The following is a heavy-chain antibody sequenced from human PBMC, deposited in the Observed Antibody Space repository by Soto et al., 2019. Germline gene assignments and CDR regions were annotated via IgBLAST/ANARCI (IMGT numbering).Heavy chain of an antibody. V-gene: IGHV4-59*01. CDR3: AGDYASGSYRFDY. CDR2: IYYSGST. J-gene: IGHJ4*02. Sequence: SETLSLTGSVSGDSFSSYYWSWIRQPPGRGLEWIGYIYYSGSTTYNPSLKSRLTMSIDTSKNQFSLRLTSVTAADTAIYYCAGDYASGSYRFDYWGQGTLVTVSS. D-gene: IGHD3-10*01. CDR1: GDSFSSYY.